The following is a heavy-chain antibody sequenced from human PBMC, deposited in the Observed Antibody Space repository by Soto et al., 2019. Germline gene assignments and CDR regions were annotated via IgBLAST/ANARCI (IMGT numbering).Heavy chain of an antibody. J-gene: IGHJ5*02. Sequence: QVQLQESGPGLVKPSQTLSLTCTVSGGSISSGGYYWSWIRQHPGKGLEWIGYIYYSGSTYYNPSPKSRFTISVDTSKNQCSLKLSSVTAADTAVYYCARVGGINWFDPWGQGTLVTVSS. V-gene: IGHV4-31*03. D-gene: IGHD1-20*01. CDR3: ARVGGINWFDP. CDR1: GGSISSGGYY. CDR2: IYYSGST.